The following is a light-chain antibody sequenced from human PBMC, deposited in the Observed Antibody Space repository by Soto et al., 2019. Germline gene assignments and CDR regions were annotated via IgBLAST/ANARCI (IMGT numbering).Light chain of an antibody. CDR3: QTWDAGARVV. V-gene: IGLV4-69*01. Sequence: QRVLTQSPSASASLGASVKLTCTLSSGHISYAIAWHQQQPEKGPRYLMKLSSDGSHSKGVGIPDRFSGSSSGAERYLTISSLQSEDEADYYCQTWDAGARVVFGGGTKLTVL. CDR2: LSSDGSH. CDR1: SGHISYA. J-gene: IGLJ2*01.